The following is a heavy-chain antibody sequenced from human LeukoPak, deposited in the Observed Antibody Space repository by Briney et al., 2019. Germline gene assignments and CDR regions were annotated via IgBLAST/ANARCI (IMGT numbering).Heavy chain of an antibody. V-gene: IGHV4-34*01. CDR1: GGSFSGYY. D-gene: IGHD1-7*01. Sequence: SEPLSLTCAVYGGSFSGYYWSWIGEPPAKGQKWIGEINHSGSTNYNPSLKSRVTISVDTSKNQFSLKLSSVTAADTAVYYCARGYGVGITGTTRLYYYYMDVWGKGTTVTVSS. CDR3: ARGYGVGITGTTRLYYYYMDV. CDR2: INHSGST. J-gene: IGHJ6*03.